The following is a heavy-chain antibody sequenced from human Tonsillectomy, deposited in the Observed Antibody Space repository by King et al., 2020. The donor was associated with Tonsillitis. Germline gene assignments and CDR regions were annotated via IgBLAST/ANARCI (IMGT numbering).Heavy chain of an antibody. CDR3: TSRGYDYVWGSYPGY. CDR1: GFTFSNAW. Sequence: VQLVESGGGLVKPGGSLRLSCAASGFTFSNAWMSWVRQAPGKGLEWVVRIKSKTDGGTTDYGAPVKGRFTISRDDSKNTMSLQMNSLKTEDTGVYYCTSRGYDYVWGSYPGYWGQGTLVSVSS. J-gene: IGHJ4*02. D-gene: IGHD3-16*01. CDR2: IKSKTDGGTT. V-gene: IGHV3-15*01.